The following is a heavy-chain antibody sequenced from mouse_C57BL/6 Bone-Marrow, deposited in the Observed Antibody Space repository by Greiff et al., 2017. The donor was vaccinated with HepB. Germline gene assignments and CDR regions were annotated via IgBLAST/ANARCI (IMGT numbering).Heavy chain of an antibody. J-gene: IGHJ2*01. Sequence: VQLQESGAELAKPGASVKLSCKASGYTFTSYWIHWVKQRPGQGLEWIGYINPSSGYTKYNQKFKDKATLTADKSSSTAYMQLSSLTYEDSAVYYCARITSVVAPTFYFDYWGQGTTLTVSS. CDR2: INPSSGYT. CDR1: GYTFTSYW. D-gene: IGHD1-1*01. V-gene: IGHV1-7*01. CDR3: ARITSVVAPTFYFDY.